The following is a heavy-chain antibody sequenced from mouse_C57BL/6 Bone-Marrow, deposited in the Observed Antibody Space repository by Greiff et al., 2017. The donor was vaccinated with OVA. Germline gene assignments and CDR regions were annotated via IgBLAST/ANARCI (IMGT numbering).Heavy chain of an antibody. CDR1: GYTFTSYW. J-gene: IGHJ2*01. CDR2: IHPNSGST. CDR3: ARRDIYYGSIDY. D-gene: IGHD1-1*01. Sequence: VQLQQPGAELVKPGASVKLSCKASGYTFTSYWMHWVKQRPGQGLEWIGMIHPNSGSTNYNEKFKSKATLTVDKSSSTAYMQLSSLTSEDSAVYYCARRDIYYGSIDYWGQGTTLTVSS. V-gene: IGHV1-64*01.